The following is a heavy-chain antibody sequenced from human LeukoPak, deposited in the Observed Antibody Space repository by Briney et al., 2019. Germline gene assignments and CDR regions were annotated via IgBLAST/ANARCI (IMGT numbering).Heavy chain of an antibody. J-gene: IGHJ4*02. D-gene: IGHD3-3*01. Sequence: GGSLRLSCAASGFTFSSYAMSWVRQAPGKGLEWVSAISGSGGSTYYADSVKGRFTISRDNSKNTLYLQMNSLRAEDTAVYYCAKDRDPVYDFWSGYYFDYWGQGTLVTVSS. CDR1: GFTFSSYA. CDR3: AKDRDPVYDFWSGYYFDY. V-gene: IGHV3-23*01. CDR2: ISGSGGST.